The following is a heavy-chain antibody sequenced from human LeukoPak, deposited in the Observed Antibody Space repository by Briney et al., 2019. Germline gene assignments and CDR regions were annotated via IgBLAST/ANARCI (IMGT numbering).Heavy chain of an antibody. D-gene: IGHD3-10*01. V-gene: IGHV1-3*01. CDR2: INAGNGNT. CDR3: ARDGGVRGVYSV. CDR1: GYTFTSYA. J-gene: IGHJ4*02. Sequence: ASVKVSCKASGYTFTSYAMHWVRQAPGQRLEWMGWINAGNGNTKYSQKFQGRVTITRDTSASTAYMELSSLRSEDTAVYYCARDGGVRGVYSVWGQGTLVTVSS.